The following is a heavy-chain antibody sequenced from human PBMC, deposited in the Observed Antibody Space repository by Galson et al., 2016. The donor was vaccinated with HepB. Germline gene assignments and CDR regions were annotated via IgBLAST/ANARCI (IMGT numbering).Heavy chain of an antibody. J-gene: IGHJ6*02. D-gene: IGHD5-18*01. CDR1: GDSVTNDDTI. CDR3: TRGYTHTGMNV. CDR2: TYYRSQWFN. V-gene: IGHV6-1*01. Sequence: CAISGDSVTNDDTIWNWIRQSPSRGLEWLGRTYYRSQWFNEYAVSVKSRITINSDTSRNQFSLQPDSVTPDDTAAYFCTRGYTHTGMNVWGQGTTVTVSS.